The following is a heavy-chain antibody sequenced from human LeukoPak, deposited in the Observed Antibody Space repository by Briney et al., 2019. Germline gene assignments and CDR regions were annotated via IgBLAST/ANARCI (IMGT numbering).Heavy chain of an antibody. CDR2: IWSDGSSK. CDR1: GFIFSSSD. J-gene: IGHJ5*02. V-gene: IGHV3-33*01. D-gene: IGHD2-15*01. Sequence: GGSLRLSCAASGFIFSSSDMHWVRQAPGKGLEWVAVIWSDGSSKYYADSVKGRFTISRDNSKNTLYLQMNSLRVEDTAVYYCAREAVASWFDPWGQGTPVTVSS. CDR3: AREAVASWFDP.